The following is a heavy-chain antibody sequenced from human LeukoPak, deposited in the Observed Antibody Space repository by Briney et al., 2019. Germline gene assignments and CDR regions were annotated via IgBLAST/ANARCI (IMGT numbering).Heavy chain of an antibody. V-gene: IGHV1-46*01. CDR2: INPSGGST. D-gene: IGHD3-22*01. J-gene: IGHJ4*02. CDR1: GYTFTSYY. CDR3: ARVDYYDSSGYGEEDY. Sequence: ASVKVSCKASGYTFTSYYMHWVRQAPGQGLEWMGIINPSGGSTSYAQKFQGRVTMTGDTSTSTVYMELSSLRSEDTAVYYCARVDYYDSSGYGEEDYWGQGTLVTVSS.